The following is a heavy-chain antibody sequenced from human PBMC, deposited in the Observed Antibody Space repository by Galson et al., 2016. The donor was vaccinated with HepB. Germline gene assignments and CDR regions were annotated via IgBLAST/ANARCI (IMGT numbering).Heavy chain of an antibody. CDR2: ISYDGSYK. D-gene: IGHD4-17*01. Sequence: SLRLSCAASGFTFGNHGMHWVRQAQGKGLEWVAVISYDGSYKFYADSVRGRFTISRDNSEDTVYLQMNSLRAEDTAVYYCARDYIMMTVTWGPDYWGQGTLVSVSS. CDR1: GFTFGNHG. CDR3: ARDYIMMTVTWGPDY. V-gene: IGHV3-30*03. J-gene: IGHJ4*02.